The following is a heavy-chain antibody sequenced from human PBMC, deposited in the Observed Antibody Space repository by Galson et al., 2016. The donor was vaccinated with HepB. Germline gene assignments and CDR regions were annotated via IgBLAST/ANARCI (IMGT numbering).Heavy chain of an antibody. D-gene: IGHD3-10*01. CDR2: IYGGGGT. J-gene: IGHJ4*02. CDR1: GLTVSSNY. Sequence: LRLSCAASGLTVSSNYMSWVRQAPGKGLEWVSVIYGGGGTYYADSVQGRFTISRDNSKTTLYLEMNSLRVEDTAVYFCANYLGYGSGRPGYFHSWGQGTLVTVSP. CDR3: ANYLGYGSGRPGYFHS. V-gene: IGHV3-53*01.